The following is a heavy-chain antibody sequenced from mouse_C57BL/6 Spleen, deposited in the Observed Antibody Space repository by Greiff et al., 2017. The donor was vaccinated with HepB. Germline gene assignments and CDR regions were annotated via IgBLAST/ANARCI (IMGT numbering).Heavy chain of an antibody. CDR1: GFTFSSYG. J-gene: IGHJ3*01. V-gene: IGHV5-6*01. D-gene: IGHD2-5*01. Sequence: EVKLMESGGDLVKPGGSLKLSCAASGFTFSSYGMSWVRQTPDKRLEWVATISSGGSYTYYPDSVKGRFTISRDNAKNTLYLQMSSLKSEDTAMYYCARHILYSNYGAWFAYWGQGTLVTVSA. CDR2: ISSGGSYT. CDR3: ARHILYSNYGAWFAY.